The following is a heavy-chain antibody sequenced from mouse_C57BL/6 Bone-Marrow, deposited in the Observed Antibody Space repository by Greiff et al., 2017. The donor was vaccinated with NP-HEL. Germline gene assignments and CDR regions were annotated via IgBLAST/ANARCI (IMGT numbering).Heavy chain of an antibody. D-gene: IGHD1-1*01. CDR3: TLIYYYGSRNDY. V-gene: IGHV14-4*01. Sequence: EVKLMESGAELVRPGASVKLSCTASGFNIKDDYMHWVKQRPEQGLEWIGWIDPENGDTEYASKFQGKATITADTSSNTAYLQLSSLTSEDTAVYYCTLIYYYGSRNDYWGQGTTLTVSS. J-gene: IGHJ2*01. CDR2: IDPENGDT. CDR1: GFNIKDDY.